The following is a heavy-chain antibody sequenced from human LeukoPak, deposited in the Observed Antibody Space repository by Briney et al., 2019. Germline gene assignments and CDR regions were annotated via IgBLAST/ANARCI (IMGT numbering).Heavy chain of an antibody. CDR3: ARGLFGGFAAAPFDH. J-gene: IGHJ4*02. D-gene: IGHD2-2*01. CDR1: GGTFDNYA. V-gene: IGHV1-69*04. CDR2: IIPMLGKT. Sequence: SVKVSCKASGGTFDNYAVSWVREAPGLGLEWMGRIIPMLGKTNSAQKFQDRVTITADKSTGTAYMELTNLRPDDTAVYFCARGLFGGFAAAPFDHWGQGTLVTVSP.